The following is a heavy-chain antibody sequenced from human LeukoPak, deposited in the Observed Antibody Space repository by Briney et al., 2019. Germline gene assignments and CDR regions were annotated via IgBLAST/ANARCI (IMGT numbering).Heavy chain of an antibody. J-gene: IGHJ4*02. CDR1: GFTFSSYE. D-gene: IGHD6-13*01. V-gene: IGHV3-48*03. Sequence: GSLRLSCAASGFTFSSYEMNWVRQAPGKGLEWVSYISSSGSTIYYADSVKGRFTISRDNAKNSLYLQMNSLRAEDTAVYYCARERGYSSSWYTFWGQGTLVTVSS. CDR2: ISSSGSTI. CDR3: ARERGYSSSWYTF.